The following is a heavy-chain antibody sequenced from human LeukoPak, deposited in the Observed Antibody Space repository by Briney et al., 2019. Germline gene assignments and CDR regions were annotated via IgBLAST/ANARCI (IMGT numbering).Heavy chain of an antibody. D-gene: IGHD3-3*01. J-gene: IGHJ3*02. CDR2: IYSGDST. V-gene: IGHV3-66*01. CDR1: GFTVSSNY. CDR3: ARVFRPSLTVFIIRGAFDI. Sequence: GGSLRLSCAASGFTVSSNYMSWVRQAPGKGLEWVSVIYSGDSTYYADSVKGRFTISRDNSKNTLYLQMNSLRAEDTAVYYCARVFRPSLTVFIIRGAFDIWGQGTMVTVSS.